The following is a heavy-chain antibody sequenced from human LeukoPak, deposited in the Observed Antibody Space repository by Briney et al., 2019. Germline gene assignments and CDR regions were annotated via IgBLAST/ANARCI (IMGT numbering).Heavy chain of an antibody. Sequence: HPGGSLRLSCAASGFTFDDYTMHWVRQVPGKGLEWVSFISWDGSSTYYVDSVKGRFIISRDNRKNSLYLQMNSLRAEDTAVYYCAKTSGDSLHLPLDYWGQGTLVTVSS. CDR1: GFTFDDYT. CDR2: ISWDGSST. CDR3: AKTSGDSLHLPLDY. V-gene: IGHV3-43*01. J-gene: IGHJ4*02. D-gene: IGHD4-17*01.